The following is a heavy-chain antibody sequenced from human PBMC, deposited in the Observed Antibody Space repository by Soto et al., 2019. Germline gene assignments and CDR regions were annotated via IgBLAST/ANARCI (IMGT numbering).Heavy chain of an antibody. CDR2: ISSSSSYI. Sequence: EVQLVESGGGLVKPGGSLRLSCAASGFTFSSYSMNWVRQAPGKGLEWVSSISSSSSYIYYADSVKGRFTISRDNAKNSLYLQMNSLRAEDTAVYYCARAPASYSSGWYSRYFDLWGRGTLVTVSS. J-gene: IGHJ2*01. V-gene: IGHV3-21*01. CDR1: GFTFSSYS. CDR3: ARAPASYSSGWYSRYFDL. D-gene: IGHD6-19*01.